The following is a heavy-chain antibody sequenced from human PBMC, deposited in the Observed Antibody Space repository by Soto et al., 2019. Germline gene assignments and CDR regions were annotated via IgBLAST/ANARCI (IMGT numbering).Heavy chain of an antibody. Sequence: GASVKVSCKASGYTFTGYYMHWVRQAPGQGLEWMGWINPNSGGTNYAQKFQGRVTMTRDTSISTAYMELSRLRSDDTAVYYCATHYYDSSGYYYFYYFDYWGQGTLVTAPQ. CDR3: ATHYYDSSGYYYFYYFDY. V-gene: IGHV1-2*02. D-gene: IGHD3-22*01. CDR2: INPNSGGT. CDR1: GYTFTGYY. J-gene: IGHJ4*02.